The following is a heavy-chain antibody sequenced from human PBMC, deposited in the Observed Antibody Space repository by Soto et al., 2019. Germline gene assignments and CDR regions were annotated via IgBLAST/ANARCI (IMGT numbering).Heavy chain of an antibody. J-gene: IGHJ5*01. V-gene: IGHV3-23*01. CDR1: GFSFSDYA. Sequence: EVHLLESGGALVQPGGSLTLSCAASGFSFSDYAMSWVRQAPGKGLEWVSSISRTGDSAYYVDSVKGRFAISRDRCKXXXXXXXXXXXXXXXXXXXXXXXXXXXGXYHNWFDSWGQGTLITVSS. CDR2: ISRTGDSA. CDR3: XXXXXXXGXYHNWFDS.